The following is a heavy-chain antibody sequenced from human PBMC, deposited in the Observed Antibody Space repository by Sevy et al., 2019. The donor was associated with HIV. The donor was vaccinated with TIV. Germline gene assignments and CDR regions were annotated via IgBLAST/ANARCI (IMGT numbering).Heavy chain of an antibody. V-gene: IGHV1-24*01. D-gene: IGHD3-22*01. CDR2: FDPEDGET. CDR1: GHTLNRLG. CDR3: AATKDYYDNSASPFDY. J-gene: IGHJ4*02. Sequence: ASVKVSCKVYGHTLNRLGIHWVRQAPGKGLEWMGSFDPEDGETFQAQKFQGRVTMTDDTSTDTAYMELSSLRAEDTAVYYCAATKDYYDNSASPFDYWGQGTLVTVSS.